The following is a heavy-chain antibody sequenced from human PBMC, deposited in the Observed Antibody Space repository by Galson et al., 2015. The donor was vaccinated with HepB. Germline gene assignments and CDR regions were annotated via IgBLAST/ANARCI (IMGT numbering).Heavy chain of an antibody. D-gene: IGHD4-17*01. J-gene: IGHJ4*02. CDR2: IIPIFGTA. V-gene: IGHV1-69*13. Sequence: SVKVSCKASGGTFSSYAISWVRQAPGQGLEWMGGIIPIFGTANYAQKFQGRVTITADESTSTAYMELSSLRSEDTAVYYCARVTDDDYGDDEPFDYWGQGTLVTVSS. CDR3: ARVTDDDYGDDEPFDY. CDR1: GGTFSSYA.